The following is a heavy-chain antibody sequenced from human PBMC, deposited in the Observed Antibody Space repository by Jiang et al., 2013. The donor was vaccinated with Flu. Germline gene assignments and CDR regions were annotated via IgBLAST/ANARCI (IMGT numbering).Heavy chain of an antibody. J-gene: IGHJ6*03. CDR2: IYYSGST. D-gene: IGHD3-3*01. CDR1: GGSISSGDYY. V-gene: IGHV4-30-4*01. Sequence: GPGLVKPSQTLSLTCTVSGGSISSGDYYWSWIRQPPGKGLEWIGYIYYSGSTYYNPSLKSRVTISVDTSKNQFSLKLSSVTAADTAVYYCARALVWSGLHDYYYYMDVWGKGTTVTVSS. CDR3: ARALVWSGLHDYYYYMDV.